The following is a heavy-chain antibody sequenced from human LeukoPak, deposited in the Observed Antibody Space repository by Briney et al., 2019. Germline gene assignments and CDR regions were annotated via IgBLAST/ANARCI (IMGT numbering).Heavy chain of an antibody. Sequence: ASVKVSCKASGYTFTGYYMHWVRQAPGQGLEWMGWINPNSGVTDYAQNFQGRVTMTRDTSISTAYVELRRLRSDDTAVYYCARGTGEGYTYGRYYFDYWGQGTLVTVSS. D-gene: IGHD5-18*01. V-gene: IGHV1-2*02. CDR1: GYTFTGYY. CDR3: ARGTGEGYTYGRYYFDY. CDR2: INPNSGVT. J-gene: IGHJ4*02.